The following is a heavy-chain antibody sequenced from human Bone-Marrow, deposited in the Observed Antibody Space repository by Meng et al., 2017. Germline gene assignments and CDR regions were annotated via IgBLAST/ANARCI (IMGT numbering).Heavy chain of an antibody. CDR2: INHSGST. D-gene: IGHD3-10*01. J-gene: IGHJ6*02. V-gene: IGHV4-34*01. CDR1: GGSFSGYY. CDR3: AREGGVLWFGELSHSRYYYGMDV. Sequence: SETLSLTCAVYGGSFSGYYWSWVRQSPGKGLEWIGEINHSGSTNYNPSLKSRVTISVDTSKNQLSLKLNSVTAADTAVYYCAREGGVLWFGELSHSRYYYGMDVWGQGTTVTV.